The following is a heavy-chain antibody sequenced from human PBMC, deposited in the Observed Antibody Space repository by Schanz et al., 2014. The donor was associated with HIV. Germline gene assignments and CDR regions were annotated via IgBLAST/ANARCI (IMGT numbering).Heavy chain of an antibody. CDR2: ISYDGSNK. CDR1: GFTFSNYA. V-gene: IGHV3-30-3*01. Sequence: QVQLVESGGGVVQPGRSLRLSCAVSGFTFSNYAMNWVRQAPGKGLEWVAVISYDGSNKYYADSVKGRFTISRDNSKSTLFLQMNSLRAEDTAVYYCARENPLYYYLHGGPFDIWGQGTMVTVSS. J-gene: IGHJ3*02. D-gene: IGHD3-10*01. CDR3: ARENPLYYYLHGGPFDI.